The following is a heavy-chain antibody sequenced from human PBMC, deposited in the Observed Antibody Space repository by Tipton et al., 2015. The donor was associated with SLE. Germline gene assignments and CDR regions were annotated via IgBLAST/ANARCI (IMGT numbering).Heavy chain of an antibody. CDR1: GFTFRSHA. D-gene: IGHD3-10*01. J-gene: IGHJ4*02. CDR2: ISSSGSTI. V-gene: IGHV3-11*04. Sequence: GSLRLSCAASGFTFRSHAMSWVRQAPGKGLEWVSYISSSGSTIYYADSVKGRFTISRDNAKNSLYLQMNSLRAEDTAVYYCAAGLLWFRDLDYWGQGTLVTVSS. CDR3: AAGLLWFRDLDY.